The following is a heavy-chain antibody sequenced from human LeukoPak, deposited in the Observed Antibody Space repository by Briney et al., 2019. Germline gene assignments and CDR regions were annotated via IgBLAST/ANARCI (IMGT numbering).Heavy chain of an antibody. D-gene: IGHD5-18*01. CDR3: ARDTAMAKGGYYYYYIDV. Sequence: MSGGSLRLSCAASGFTFSDYYMSWVRQAPGKGLEWVSYISSSGSTIYYADSVKGRFTISRDNAKNSLYLQMNSLRAEDTAVYYCARDTAMAKGGYYYYYIDVWGKGTTVTVSS. CDR2: ISSSGSTI. J-gene: IGHJ6*03. V-gene: IGHV3-11*04. CDR1: GFTFSDYY.